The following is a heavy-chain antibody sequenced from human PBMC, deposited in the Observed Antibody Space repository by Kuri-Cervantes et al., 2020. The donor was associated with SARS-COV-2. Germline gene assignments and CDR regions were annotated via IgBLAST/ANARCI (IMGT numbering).Heavy chain of an antibody. Sequence: SETLSLTCVVSAYSIRSDYYWGWIRQPPRKGLEWIGSIYHSGTTHYNPSLKSRVTISVDTSKNQFSLKLSSVTAADTAVYYCARLPTDSGSYFLSLLFSQSKWGQGTLVTVSS. CDR2: IYHSGTT. V-gene: IGHV4-38-2*01. CDR3: ARLPTDSGSYFLSLLFSQSK. J-gene: IGHJ4*02. CDR1: AYSIRSDYY. D-gene: IGHD1-26*01.